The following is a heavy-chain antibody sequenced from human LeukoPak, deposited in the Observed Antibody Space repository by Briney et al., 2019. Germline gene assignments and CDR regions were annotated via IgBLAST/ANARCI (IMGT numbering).Heavy chain of an antibody. Sequence: SETLSLTCTVSSGSISGYYWSWIRQPPGKGLEWVGYISYSGSTNYNPSLKSRVTISVDTSKNQFSLKLSSVTAADTAIYYCARDGRAGSLFAYWGQGALVTVSS. CDR2: ISYSGST. D-gene: IGHD6-19*01. V-gene: IGHV4-59*01. CDR3: ARDGRAGSLFAY. J-gene: IGHJ4*02. CDR1: SGSISGYY.